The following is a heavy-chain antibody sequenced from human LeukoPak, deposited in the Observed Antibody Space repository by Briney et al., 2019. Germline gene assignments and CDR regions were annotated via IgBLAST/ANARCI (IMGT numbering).Heavy chain of an antibody. J-gene: IGHJ4*02. CDR2: INHSGST. V-gene: IGHV4-34*01. CDR3: ARDHTY. CDR1: GGSFSGYY. Sequence: SETLSLTCAVYGGSFSGYYWSWIRQPPGKGLEWIGEINHSGSTNYNPSLKSRVTISVDTSKNQFSLKLSSVTAADTAVYYCARDHTYWGQGTLVTVSS. D-gene: IGHD5-18*01.